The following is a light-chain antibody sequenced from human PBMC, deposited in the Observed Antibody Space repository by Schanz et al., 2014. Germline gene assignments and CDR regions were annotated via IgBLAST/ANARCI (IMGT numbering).Light chain of an antibody. Sequence: EIVLTQSPGTLSLSPGERGTISCRASQSVDRNYFAWYQQRPGQAPNVLIYGASRRATGIPDRFSGSGSGTDFTLTISRLEPEDFAVYYCQHYSLSPLFGQGTKVDI. J-gene: IGKJ1*01. CDR1: QSVDRNY. V-gene: IGKV3-20*01. CDR2: GAS. CDR3: QHYSLSPL.